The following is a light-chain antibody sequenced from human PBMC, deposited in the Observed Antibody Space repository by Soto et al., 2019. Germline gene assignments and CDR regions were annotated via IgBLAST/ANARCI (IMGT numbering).Light chain of an antibody. CDR2: GAS. CDR3: QHYNSWPPL. CDR1: QSVRDN. Sequence: EIVMTQSPATLSVSPGERATLSCRASQSVRDNLAWYQQKPGQAPRLLIYGASIRATGIPARFSGSGSGTEFTLTISSLQSEDVAVYYCQHYNSWPPLFGPGTEVDI. J-gene: IGKJ3*01. V-gene: IGKV3-15*01.